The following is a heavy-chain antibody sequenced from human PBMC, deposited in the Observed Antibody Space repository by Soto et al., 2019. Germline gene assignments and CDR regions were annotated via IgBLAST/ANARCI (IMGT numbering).Heavy chain of an antibody. Sequence: GESNQIPCKGSGYNFTSYCIGWVSQMPRKGLECMGIIYPGDSDTRYSPSFQGQVTISADKSISTAYLQWSSLAASDTAMYYCARKPATVTSIDWFDPWGQGTLVTVSS. CDR3: ARKPATVTSIDWFDP. CDR2: IYPGDSDT. D-gene: IGHD4-17*01. CDR1: GYNFTSYC. V-gene: IGHV5-51*01. J-gene: IGHJ5*02.